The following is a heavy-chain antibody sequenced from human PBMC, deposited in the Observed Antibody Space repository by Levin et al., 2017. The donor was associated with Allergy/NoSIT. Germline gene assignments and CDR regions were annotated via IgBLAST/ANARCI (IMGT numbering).Heavy chain of an antibody. CDR2: INHSGST. Sequence: GSLRLSCAVYGGSFSGYYWSWIRQPPGKGLEWIGEINHSGSTNYNPSLKSRVTISVDTSKNQFSLKLSSVTAADTAVYYCASRSSGYLYDYWGQGTLVTVSS. V-gene: IGHV4-34*01. D-gene: IGHD3-22*01. J-gene: IGHJ4*02. CDR1: GGSFSGYY. CDR3: ASRSSGYLYDY.